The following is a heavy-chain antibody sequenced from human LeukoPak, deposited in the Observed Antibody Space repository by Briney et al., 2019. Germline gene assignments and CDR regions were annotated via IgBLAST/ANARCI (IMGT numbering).Heavy chain of an antibody. CDR2: INNKNGNK. Sequence: ASVKVSCKASGYTFDNYGISWVRQAPGQGLEWMGWINNKNGNKNYAQNFQGRVSMTTDISTNTAYMELRSLRSDDTAMYYCARIAVAGPDAFDIWGQGTMVTVSS. CDR3: ARIAVAGPDAFDI. D-gene: IGHD6-19*01. J-gene: IGHJ3*02. V-gene: IGHV1-18*01. CDR1: GYTFDNYG.